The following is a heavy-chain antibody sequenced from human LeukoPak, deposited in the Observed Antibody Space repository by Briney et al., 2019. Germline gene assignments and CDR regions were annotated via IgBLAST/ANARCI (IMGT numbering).Heavy chain of an antibody. D-gene: IGHD1-7*01. CDR1: GGSISSYY. J-gene: IGHJ4*02. CDR3: ARDRFNWNYIFDY. V-gene: IGHV4-4*07. CDR2: IYTSGST. Sequence: SETLSLTCTVSGGSISSYYWNWIRQPPGKGLEWIGRIYTSGSTNYNPSLKSRVTMSVDTSKNQFSLKLSSVTAADTAVYYCARDRFNWNYIFDYWGQGTLVTVSS.